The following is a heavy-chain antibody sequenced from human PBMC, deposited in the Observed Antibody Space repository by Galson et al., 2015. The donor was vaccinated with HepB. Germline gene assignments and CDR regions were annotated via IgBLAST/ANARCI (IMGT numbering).Heavy chain of an antibody. D-gene: IGHD3-10*01. Sequence: SLRLSCAASGFTFSYFWMGWVRQAPGKGLEWVAKIKNDGSEEYYVDSVKGRVAISRDNAKNSLYLQMNSLRVEDTAVYFCARVRGLGLAIKGYFDYWGQGALVTVSS. CDR3: ARVRGLGLAIKGYFDY. J-gene: IGHJ4*02. V-gene: IGHV3-7*04. CDR2: IKNDGSEE. CDR1: GFTFSYFW.